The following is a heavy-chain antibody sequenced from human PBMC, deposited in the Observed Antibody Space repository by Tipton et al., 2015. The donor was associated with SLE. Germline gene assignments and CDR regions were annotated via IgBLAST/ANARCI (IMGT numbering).Heavy chain of an antibody. CDR1: GGSIGSYY. J-gene: IGHJ6*03. D-gene: IGHD2-2*01. Sequence: TLSLTCTVSGGSIGSYYWSWIRQPPGKGLEWIGYIYYSGSTNYNPSLKSRVTISVDTSKNQFSLKLNSVTAADTAVYYCAGSPGYCSSTSCYWVGYYYYYYMDVWGKGTTVTVSS. CDR2: IYYSGST. CDR3: AGSPGYCSSTSCYWVGYYYYYYMDV. V-gene: IGHV4-59*01.